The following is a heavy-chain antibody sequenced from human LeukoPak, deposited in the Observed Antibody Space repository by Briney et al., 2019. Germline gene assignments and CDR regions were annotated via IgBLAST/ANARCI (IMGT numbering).Heavy chain of an antibody. J-gene: IGHJ5*02. CDR2: ISSSGSTI. V-gene: IGHV3-11*04. Sequence: GGSLRLSCAASGFTFSNYYMSWIRQAPGKGLEWVSYISSSGSTIYYADSVKGRFTVSRDNAKNSLYLQMNSLGAEDTAVYYCAREDQHYDFWSGYPVDGNWFDPWGQGTLVTVSS. D-gene: IGHD3-3*01. CDR3: AREDQHYDFWSGYPVDGNWFDP. CDR1: GFTFSNYY.